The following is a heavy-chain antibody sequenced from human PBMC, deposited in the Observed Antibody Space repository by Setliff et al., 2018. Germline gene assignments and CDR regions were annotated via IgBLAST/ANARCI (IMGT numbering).Heavy chain of an antibody. J-gene: IGHJ4*02. V-gene: IGHV3-33*08. D-gene: IGHD7-27*01. CDR3: ARQAGRLGSPFDN. CDR2: IWDDGGNK. Sequence: GGSLRLSCAASGFTFSTYRMHWVRQAPGKGLEWVAVIWDDGGNKYHADSVKGRFTISRDNSKNTLYLQMNSLKTEETAVYYCARQAGRLGSPFDNWGQGALVTVSS. CDR1: GFTFSTYR.